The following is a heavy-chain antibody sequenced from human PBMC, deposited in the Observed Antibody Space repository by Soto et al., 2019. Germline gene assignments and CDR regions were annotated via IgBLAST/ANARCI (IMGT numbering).Heavy chain of an antibody. CDR1: GYTFSDYG. CDR2: ISISSGNT. CDR3: ARSYNYGSYWYFDL. D-gene: IGHD3-10*01. V-gene: IGHV1-18*04. J-gene: IGHJ2*01. Sequence: ASVKVSCKASGYTFSDYGITWVRQAPGQGLEWMGWISISSGNTHFEESLQGRVTMTSDKTSTAYMELWRLRSDDSATYYCARSYNYGSYWYFDLWGRGTLVTVSS.